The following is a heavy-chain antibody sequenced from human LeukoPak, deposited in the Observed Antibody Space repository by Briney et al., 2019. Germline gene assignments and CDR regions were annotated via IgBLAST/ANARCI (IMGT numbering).Heavy chain of an antibody. CDR1: GGTFSSYA. Sequence: GASVKVSCKASGGTFSSYAISWVRQAPGQGLEWMGRIIPILGIANYAQKFQGRVTITADKSTSTAYMELSSLGSEDTAVYYCARGYSSGENWGQGTLVTVSS. J-gene: IGHJ4*02. V-gene: IGHV1-69*04. CDR3: ARGYSSGEN. CDR2: IIPILGIA. D-gene: IGHD6-19*01.